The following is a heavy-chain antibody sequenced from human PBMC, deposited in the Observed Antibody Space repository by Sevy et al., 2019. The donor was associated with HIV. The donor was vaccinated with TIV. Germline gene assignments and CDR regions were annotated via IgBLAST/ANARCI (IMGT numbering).Heavy chain of an antibody. CDR2: ITRNSYEAYGGTT. CDR1: GFTFDDYA. CDR3: TRGLATADTPEYYFDY. V-gene: IGHV3-49*03. Sequence: GESLKISCTTSGFTFDDYAMSWFRQAPGKGLEWVAFITRNSYEAYGGTTDYAASVKGRFIISRDDSKRVAYLQMNSLKTEDTAVYYCTRGLATADTPEYYFDYWGQGTLVTVSS. D-gene: IGHD5-12*01. J-gene: IGHJ4*02.